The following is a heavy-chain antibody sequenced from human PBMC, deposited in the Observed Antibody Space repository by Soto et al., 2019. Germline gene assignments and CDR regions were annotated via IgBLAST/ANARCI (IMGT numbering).Heavy chain of an antibody. D-gene: IGHD6-19*01. CDR3: AKCAGSGWYPDY. J-gene: IGHJ4*02. CDR1: GFTFSSYA. CDR2: ISGSGANT. V-gene: IGHV3-23*01. Sequence: EVQLLESAGGLVQPGGSLSLSCAASGFTFSSYAMRWVRQAPGKGLEWGSAISGSGANTYYADSVKGRFTISRDNSKNTLFLHLNSLRAEAPAVYYCAKCAGSGWYPDYWCRGTLVSVSS.